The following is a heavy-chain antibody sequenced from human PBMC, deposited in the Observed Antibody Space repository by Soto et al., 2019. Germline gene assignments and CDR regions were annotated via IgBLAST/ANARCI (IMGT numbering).Heavy chain of an antibody. CDR3: ARFSGGSYNTYYFYYGMDV. D-gene: IGHD2-15*01. Sequence: ASVKVSCKASGYTFASYGISWVRQAPGQGLDWMGWISAYNGNTKYAQDLQGRVTMTTDTSTSTAYMELRSLRSDDTAMYYCARFSGGSYNTYYFYYGMDVWGQGTTVTVSS. CDR2: ISAYNGNT. CDR1: GYTFASYG. J-gene: IGHJ6*02. V-gene: IGHV1-18*04.